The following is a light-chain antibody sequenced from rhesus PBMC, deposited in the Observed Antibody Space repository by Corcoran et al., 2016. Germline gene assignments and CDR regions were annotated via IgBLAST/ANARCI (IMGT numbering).Light chain of an antibody. CDR2: KAS. CDR1: ENIYNY. V-gene: IGKV1-74*01. CDR3: QHTYGTPYS. J-gene: IGKJ2*01. Sequence: DIQMTQSPSSLSASVGDRVTITCRASENIYNYLNWYQHKPGKAPKLLIYKASTLQSGGPSRFSGSGSGTDYSFTISSLQSADVATYYCQHTYGTPYSFGQGTKVEIK.